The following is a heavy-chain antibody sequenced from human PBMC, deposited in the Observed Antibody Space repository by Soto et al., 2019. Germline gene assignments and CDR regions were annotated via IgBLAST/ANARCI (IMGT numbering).Heavy chain of an antibody. CDR3: ARGDRGAFDL. CDR2: IHSDGSST. D-gene: IGHD1-26*01. V-gene: IGHV3-74*01. Sequence: EVQLVESGGGLVRPGGSLRLSCAASGFPFSYYWMHWVRQAPGKGLVWVSRIHSDGSSTTYADFVKGRFIISRDNARNTVDLQMNRVRVEDTAVYYCARGDRGAFDLWGQGTVVTVSS. CDR1: GFPFSYYW. J-gene: IGHJ3*01.